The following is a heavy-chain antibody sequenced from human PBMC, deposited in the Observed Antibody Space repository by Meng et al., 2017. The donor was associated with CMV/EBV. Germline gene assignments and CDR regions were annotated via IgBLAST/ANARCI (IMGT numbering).Heavy chain of an antibody. CDR3: ARVGEGYDFWSGYYTGNWFDP. J-gene: IGHJ5*02. V-gene: IGHV4-38-2*02. CDR2: IYHSGST. Sequence: SEILSLTCTVSGYSISSGYYWGWIRQPPGKGLEWIGSIYHSGSTYYNPSLKSRVTISVDTSKNQFSLKLSSVTAADTAVYYCARVGEGYDFWSGYYTGNWFDPWGQGTLVTVSS. D-gene: IGHD3-3*01. CDR1: GYSISSGYY.